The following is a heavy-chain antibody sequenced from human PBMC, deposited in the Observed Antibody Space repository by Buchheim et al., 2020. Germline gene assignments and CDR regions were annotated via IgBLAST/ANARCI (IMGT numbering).Heavy chain of an antibody. CDR2: TYYSGRS. D-gene: IGHD1-1*01. CDR3: ASGYVSGYYYYGMDV. CDR1: GGSISGGDYF. Sequence: QVQLQESGPGLVKPSQTLSLTCTVSGGSISGGDYFWSWIRQHPGKGLEWIGYTYYSGRSYYNPSLQSRVTISVHTSENQFSLWLSSVTAADTAVYYCASGYVSGYYYYGMDVWGQGTT. V-gene: IGHV4-31*03. J-gene: IGHJ6*02.